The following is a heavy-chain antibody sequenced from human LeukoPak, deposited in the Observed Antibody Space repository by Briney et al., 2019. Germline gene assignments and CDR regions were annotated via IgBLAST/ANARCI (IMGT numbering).Heavy chain of an antibody. CDR2: ISAHNGNI. CDR1: GYTFTNYG. D-gene: IGHD6-19*01. J-gene: IGHJ4*02. Sequence: ASVKVSCKASGYTFTNYGISWVRQAPGQGLEWMGWISAHNGNIKYAQNLQGRVTMTTDTSTSTAYMELRSLRSDDTAVYYCARDSTAVAGLDYWGQGTLVTVSS. CDR3: ARDSTAVAGLDY. V-gene: IGHV1-18*01.